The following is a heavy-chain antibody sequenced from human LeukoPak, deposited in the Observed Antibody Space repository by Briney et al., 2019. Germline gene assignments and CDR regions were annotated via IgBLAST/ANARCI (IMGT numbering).Heavy chain of an antibody. CDR2: IYYSGST. V-gene: IGHV4-39*07. CDR3: ARDVAASLYSYYYMDV. D-gene: IGHD6-13*01. J-gene: IGHJ6*03. CDR1: GGSISSSSYY. Sequence: SETLSLTCTVSGGSISSSSYYWGWIRQPPGKGLEWIGSIYYSGSTYYNPSLKSRVTISVDTSKNQFSLKLSSVTAADTAVYYCARDVAASLYSYYYMDVWGKGTTVTVSS.